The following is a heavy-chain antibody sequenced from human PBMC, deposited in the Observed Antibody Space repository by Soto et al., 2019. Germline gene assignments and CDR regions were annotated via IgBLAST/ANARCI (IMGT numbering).Heavy chain of an antibody. CDR1: GFTFSSCA. Sequence: GGSLRLSCAASGFTFSSCAMGWVRQGPGKGLEWVAVVSIGGSTHYADSVRGRFTISRDNSKNTLPLQMNSLTAEDTAVYFCEKRRGAGGQFDYWGQGALVTVSS. J-gene: IGHJ4*02. CDR3: EKRRGAGGQFDY. V-gene: IGHV3-23*01. D-gene: IGHD2-15*01. CDR2: VSIGGST.